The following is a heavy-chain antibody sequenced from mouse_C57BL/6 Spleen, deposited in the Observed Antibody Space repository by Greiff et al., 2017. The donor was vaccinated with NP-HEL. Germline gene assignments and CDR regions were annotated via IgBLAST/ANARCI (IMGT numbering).Heavy chain of an antibody. D-gene: IGHD1-1*01. CDR2: IYPGSGST. CDR1: GYTFTSYW. V-gene: IGHV1-55*01. CDR3: ARSSYGSSYAYAMDY. Sequence: QVQLQQPGAELVKPGASVKMSCKASGYTFTSYWITWVKQRPGQGLEWIGDIYPGSGSTNYNEKFKSKAILTVDTSSSTAYMQLSSLTSEDSAVYYCARSSYGSSYAYAMDYWGQGTSVTVSS. J-gene: IGHJ4*01.